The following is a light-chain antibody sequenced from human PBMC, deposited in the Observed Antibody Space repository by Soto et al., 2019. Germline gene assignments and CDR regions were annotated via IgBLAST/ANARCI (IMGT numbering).Light chain of an antibody. V-gene: IGLV1-51*01. CDR3: GTWDSSLSAGV. CDR1: SSNIRNNY. Sequence: QSVLTQPPSVSAAPGQKVTISCSGSSSNIRNNYVSWYQQLPGTAPKLLIYDNDKRPSGIPDRFSGSKSGTSATLGITGLQTGDEADYYCGTWDSSLSAGVFGGGTKVTVL. CDR2: DND. J-gene: IGLJ3*02.